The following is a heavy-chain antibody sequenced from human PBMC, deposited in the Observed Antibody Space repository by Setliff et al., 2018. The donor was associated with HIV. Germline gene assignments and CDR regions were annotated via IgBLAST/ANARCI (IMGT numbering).Heavy chain of an antibody. CDR2: IWYDGSKI. Sequence: GGSLRLSCAASGINFSSYGMNWVRQAPGKGLEWVAIIWYDGSKIYYADAVKGRFTISRDNSKNTLYLQMNSLRAEDTAVYFCARWRWQQSEFDYWGQGTLVTFSS. D-gene: IGHD3-3*01. J-gene: IGHJ4*02. V-gene: IGHV3-33*01. CDR3: ARWRWQQSEFDY. CDR1: GINFSSYG.